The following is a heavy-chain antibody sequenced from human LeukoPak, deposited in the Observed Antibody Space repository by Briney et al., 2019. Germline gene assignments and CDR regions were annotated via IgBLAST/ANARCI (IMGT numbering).Heavy chain of an antibody. J-gene: IGHJ5*02. D-gene: IGHD2-2*01. V-gene: IGHV1-3*01. CDR2: INAGNGNT. CDR1: GYTFTSYA. Sequence: ASVKVSCKASGYTFTSYAMHWVRQAPGQRLEWMGWINAGNGNTKYSQKFQGRVTITADESTSTAYMELSSLRSEDTAVYYCARRVASVVPAAMAVGNWFDPWGQGTLVTVSS. CDR3: ARRVASVVPAAMAVGNWFDP.